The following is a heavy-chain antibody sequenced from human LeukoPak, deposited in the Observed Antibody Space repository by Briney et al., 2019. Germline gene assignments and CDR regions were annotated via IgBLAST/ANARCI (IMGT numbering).Heavy chain of an antibody. V-gene: IGHV4-31*03. Sequence: SETLSLTCTVSGGSISSGGYYWNWIRQHPGKGLECIGYIYYSGSTYYNPSLKSRVTISVDTSKNQFSLKLSSVTAADTAVYYCARGGDYDFWSGYLDYWGQGTLVTVSS. CDR1: GGSISSGGYY. CDR3: ARGGDYDFWSGYLDY. CDR2: IYYSGST. D-gene: IGHD3-3*01. J-gene: IGHJ4*02.